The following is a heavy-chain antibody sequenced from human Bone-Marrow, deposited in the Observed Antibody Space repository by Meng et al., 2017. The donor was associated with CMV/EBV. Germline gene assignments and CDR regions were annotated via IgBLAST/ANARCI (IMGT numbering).Heavy chain of an antibody. Sequence: SVKVSCKASGYTFTSYDINWVRQAPGQGLEWMGGIIPIFGTANYAQKFQGRVTITTDESTSTAYMELSSLRSEDTAVYYCAREGSGQPYYYGMDVWGQGTTVTVSS. CDR3: AREGSGQPYYYGMDV. CDR1: GYTFTSYD. V-gene: IGHV1-69*05. J-gene: IGHJ6*02. D-gene: IGHD6-13*01. CDR2: IIPIFGTA.